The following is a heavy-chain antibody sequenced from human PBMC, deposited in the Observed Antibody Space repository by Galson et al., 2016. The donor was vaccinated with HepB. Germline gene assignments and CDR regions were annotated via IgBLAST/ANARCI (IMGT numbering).Heavy chain of an antibody. CDR3: ARGRGSAEVIGTTHYFDF. CDR1: GGSFNNYY. CDR2: IHQSGSS. V-gene: IGHV4-34*01. D-gene: IGHD1/OR15-1a*01. J-gene: IGHJ4*02. Sequence: LSLTCAVYGGSFNNYYWNWIRQPPGKGLEWIGEIHQSGSSNYNPSLKSRVTMSVDTSQNQVSLKLDSVTAADTDVYYCARGRGSAEVIGTTHYFDFWGQGSLVTVSS.